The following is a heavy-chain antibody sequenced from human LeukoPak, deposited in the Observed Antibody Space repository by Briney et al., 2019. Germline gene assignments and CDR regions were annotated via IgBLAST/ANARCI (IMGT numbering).Heavy chain of an antibody. CDR2: IYTSGST. CDR1: GGSISSYY. D-gene: IGHD2-2*02. V-gene: IGHV4-4*07. Sequence: SETLSLTCSVSGGSISSYYWSWIRQPAGKGLEWIGCIYTSGSTNYNPSLKSRVTMSVDTSKNQFSLKLSSVTAADTAVYYCARDRYCSSTSCYTAGGWFDPWGQGTLVTVSS. J-gene: IGHJ5*02. CDR3: ARDRYCSSTSCYTAGGWFDP.